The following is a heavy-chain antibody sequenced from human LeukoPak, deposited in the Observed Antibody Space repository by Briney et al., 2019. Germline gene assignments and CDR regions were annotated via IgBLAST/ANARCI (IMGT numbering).Heavy chain of an antibody. D-gene: IGHD3-3*01. Sequence: GGSLRLSCAASGFTFNNYWMSWVRQAPGKGLEWVANIKQDGSEKYYVDSVKGRFTISRDNAKNSLYLQMNSLRAEDTAVYYCARNTVYYDFWSGDYWGPGTLVTVSS. CDR3: ARNTVYYDFWSGDY. J-gene: IGHJ4*02. V-gene: IGHV3-7*01. CDR2: IKQDGSEK. CDR1: GFTFNNYW.